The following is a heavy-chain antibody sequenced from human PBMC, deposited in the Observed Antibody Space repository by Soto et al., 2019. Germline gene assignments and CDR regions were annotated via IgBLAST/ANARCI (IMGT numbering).Heavy chain of an antibody. CDR1: GGSFSGYY. Sequence: SETLSLTCAVYGGSFSGYYWSWIRQPPGKGLEWIGEINHSGSTNYNPSLKSRVTISVDTSRNQFSLKLSSVTAADTAVYYCARGANDFWSGYSNWFDPWGQGTLVTVS. D-gene: IGHD3-3*01. CDR3: ARGANDFWSGYSNWFDP. V-gene: IGHV4-34*01. CDR2: INHSGST. J-gene: IGHJ5*02.